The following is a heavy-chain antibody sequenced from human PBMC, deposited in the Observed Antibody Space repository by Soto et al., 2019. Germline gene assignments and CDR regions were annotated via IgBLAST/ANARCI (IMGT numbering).Heavy chain of an antibody. Sequence: PGGSLSLSCAASGFTFSSYGMPCVRQDPGKGLEWVAVISYGGSNKYYAYSVKGRFTISRDNSKNTLYLQMNSLRAEDTAVYYFEKDLPLFYDSSGPDCWGQGTMVTVSS. J-gene: IGHJ4*02. CDR3: EKDLPLFYDSSGPDC. D-gene: IGHD6-25*01. CDR2: ISYGGSNK. CDR1: GFTFSSYG. V-gene: IGHV3-30*18.